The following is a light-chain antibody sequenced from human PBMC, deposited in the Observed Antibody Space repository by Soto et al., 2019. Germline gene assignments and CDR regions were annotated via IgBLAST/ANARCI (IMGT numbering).Light chain of an antibody. V-gene: IGKV3-20*01. Sequence: EIVLTQSPGTLSLSPGEGATLSCRDSQSVSSSYLAWYQQTPGQAPRLLLYSASSRATGIPDRFSGSGSGIDFTLTIGRLEPDEFSVYYWQQYGSSRTFGQGTKVEIK. J-gene: IGKJ1*01. CDR2: SAS. CDR1: QSVSSSY. CDR3: QQYGSSRT.